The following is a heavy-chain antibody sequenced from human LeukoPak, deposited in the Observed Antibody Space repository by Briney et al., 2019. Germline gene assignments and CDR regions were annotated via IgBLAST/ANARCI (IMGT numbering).Heavy chain of an antibody. D-gene: IGHD2-21*02. Sequence: GGSLRLSCAASGFTFSSYSMNWVRQAPGKGLEWVSSISSSSSYIYYADSVKGRFTISRDNAKNSLYLQMNSLRAEDTAVYYCARGQVATAIIDYWGQGTLVTVSS. CDR2: ISSSSSYI. J-gene: IGHJ4*02. V-gene: IGHV3-21*01. CDR1: GFTFSSYS. CDR3: ARGQVATAIIDY.